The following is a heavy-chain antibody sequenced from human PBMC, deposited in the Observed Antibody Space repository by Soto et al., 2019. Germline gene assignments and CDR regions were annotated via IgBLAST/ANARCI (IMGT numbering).Heavy chain of an antibody. CDR3: ARQPEDYYCSSTSCYEYYMDV. CDR1: GGSISSYY. Sequence: ETLSLTCTVSGGSISSYYWSWIRQPPGKGLEWIGYIYYSGSTNYNPSLKSRVTISVDTSKNQFSLKLSSVTAADTAVYYCARQPEDYYCSSTSCYEYYMDVWGKGTTVTVSS. V-gene: IGHV4-59*08. CDR2: IYYSGST. J-gene: IGHJ6*03. D-gene: IGHD2-2*01.